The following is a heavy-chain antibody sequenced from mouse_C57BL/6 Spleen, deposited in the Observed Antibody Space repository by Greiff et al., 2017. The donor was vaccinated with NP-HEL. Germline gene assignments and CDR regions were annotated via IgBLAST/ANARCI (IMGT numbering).Heavy chain of an antibody. CDR3: TEVHYDGYPWFAY. CDR2: IDPETGGT. Sequence: QVQLQQSGAELVRPGASVTLSCKASGYTFTDYEMHWVKQTPVHGLEWIGAIDPETGGTAYNQKFKGKAILTADKSSSTAYMELRSLTSEDSAVYYCTEVHYDGYPWFAYWGQGTLVTVSA. D-gene: IGHD2-3*01. V-gene: IGHV1-15*01. CDR1: GYTFTDYE. J-gene: IGHJ3*01.